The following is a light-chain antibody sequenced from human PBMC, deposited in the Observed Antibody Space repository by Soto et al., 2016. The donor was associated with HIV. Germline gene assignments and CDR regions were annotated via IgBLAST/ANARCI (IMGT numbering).Light chain of an antibody. J-gene: IGLJ1*01. CDR2: DDS. V-gene: IGLV3-21*03. CDR3: QVWDSSDHYV. CDR1: NIGTRS. Sequence: SYELTQPPSVSVAPGKTATLTCGGNNIGTRSVHWYQQKAGQAPVLVVYDDSDRPSVIPERFSGSNSGNTATLIISRVEAGDEADYYCQVWDSSDHYVFGPGTRVTVL.